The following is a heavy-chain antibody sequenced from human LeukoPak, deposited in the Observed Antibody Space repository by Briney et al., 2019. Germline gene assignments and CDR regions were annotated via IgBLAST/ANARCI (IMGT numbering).Heavy chain of an antibody. Sequence: PGGSLRLSCAASGFTFSSYAMSWVRQAPGKGLEWVSAISGSGGSTYYADSVKGRFTISRDNSKNTLYLRMNSLRAEDTAVYYCAKDHRYYYDSSGYYFGDYWGQGTLVTVSS. D-gene: IGHD3-22*01. J-gene: IGHJ4*02. CDR3: AKDHRYYYDSSGYYFGDY. CDR1: GFTFSSYA. V-gene: IGHV3-23*01. CDR2: ISGSGGST.